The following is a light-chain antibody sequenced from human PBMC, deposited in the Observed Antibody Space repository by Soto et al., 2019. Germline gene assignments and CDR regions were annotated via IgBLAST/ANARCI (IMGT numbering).Light chain of an antibody. Sequence: QSVLTQPPSASGTPGQRVTISCSGSNSNIGSYTVNWYQQLPGTAPQLLIYSNNQRPSGVPDRFSGSKSGTSASLAISGLQSEDEADYYCAAWDDNLNGPVFGGGTKVTVL. CDR2: SNN. V-gene: IGLV1-44*01. J-gene: IGLJ3*02. CDR1: NSNIGSYT. CDR3: AAWDDNLNGPV.